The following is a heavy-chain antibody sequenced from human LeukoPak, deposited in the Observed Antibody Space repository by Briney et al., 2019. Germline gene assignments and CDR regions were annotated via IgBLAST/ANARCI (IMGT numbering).Heavy chain of an antibody. CDR3: ARVGRERQYSSSWYYFDY. CDR2: ISSNGGST. D-gene: IGHD6-13*01. CDR1: GFTFSSYA. J-gene: IGHJ4*02. Sequence: GGSLRLSCAASGFTFSSYAMHWVRQAPGKGLEYVSAISSNGGSTYYANSVKGRFTISRDNSKNTLYLQMGSLRAEDMAVYYCARVGRERQYSSSWYYFDYWGQGTLVTVSS. V-gene: IGHV3-64*01.